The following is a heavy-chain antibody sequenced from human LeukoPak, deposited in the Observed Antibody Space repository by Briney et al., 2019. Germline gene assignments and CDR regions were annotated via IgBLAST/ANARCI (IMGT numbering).Heavy chain of an antibody. D-gene: IGHD3-22*01. CDR1: GFTVSSNY. J-gene: IGHJ4*02. CDR2: IYSGGST. CDR3: ARDYYDSSGLTW. V-gene: IGHV3-66*01. Sequence: GGSLRLSCAASGFTVSSNYMSWVRQAPGKGLEWVSVIYSGGSTYYADSVKGRFTISRDNSKNTLYLQMNSLRAEDTAVYYCARDYYDSSGLTWWGQGTLVTVSS.